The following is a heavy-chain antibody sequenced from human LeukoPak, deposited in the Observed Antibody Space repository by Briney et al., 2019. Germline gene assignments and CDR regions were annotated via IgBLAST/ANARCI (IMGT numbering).Heavy chain of an antibody. J-gene: IGHJ6*02. CDR2: INPSGGST. CDR3: ARDPVGYYGMDV. Sequence: ASVKVSCKASGYTFTSCYMHWVRQAPGQGLEWMGIINPSGGSTSYAQKFQGRVTMTRDTSTSTVYMELSSLRSEDTAVYYCARDPVGYYGMDVWGQGTTVTVSS. CDR1: GYTFTSCY. V-gene: IGHV1-46*01. D-gene: IGHD4-23*01.